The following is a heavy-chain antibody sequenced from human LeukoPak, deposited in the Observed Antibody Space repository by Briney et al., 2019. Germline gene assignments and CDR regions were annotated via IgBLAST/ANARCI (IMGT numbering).Heavy chain of an antibody. Sequence: GGSLRLSCAASGFTFSSYAMHWVCQAPGKGLEWVAFMSYDGSNKYYADSVKGRFTISRDNSKNTLYLQMNSLRAEDTAVYYCAQAGVDSSGYYYIPFDYWGQGTLVTVSS. CDR1: GFTFSSYA. CDR3: AQAGVDSSGYYYIPFDY. D-gene: IGHD3-22*01. CDR2: MSYDGSNK. V-gene: IGHV3-30-3*01. J-gene: IGHJ4*02.